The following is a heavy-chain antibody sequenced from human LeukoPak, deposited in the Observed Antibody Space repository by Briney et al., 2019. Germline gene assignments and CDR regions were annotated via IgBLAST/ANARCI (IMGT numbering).Heavy chain of an antibody. CDR1: GGSFSGYY. V-gene: IGHV4-34*01. Sequence: PSETLSLTCAVYGGSFSGYYWSWIRQPPGKGLEWIGEINHSGSTNYNPSLKSRVTISVDTSKNQFSLKLSSGTAADTAVYYCARGRDTAEGYWGQGTLVTVSS. J-gene: IGHJ4*02. CDR2: INHSGST. CDR3: ARGRDTAEGY. D-gene: IGHD5-18*01.